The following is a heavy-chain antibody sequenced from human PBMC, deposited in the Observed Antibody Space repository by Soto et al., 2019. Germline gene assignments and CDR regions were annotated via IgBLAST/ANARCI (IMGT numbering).Heavy chain of an antibody. V-gene: IGHV4-59*08. CDR3: ARNVEMATTSYFDL. Sequence: SETLSLTCTVSGGSISSYYWSWIRQPPGKGLEWIGYIYYSGSTNYNPSLKSRVTISVDTSKNQFSLKLSSVTAADTAVYYCARNVEMATTSYFDLLGRGNLVTVS. J-gene: IGHJ2*01. CDR2: IYYSGST. D-gene: IGHD1-1*01. CDR1: GGSISSYY.